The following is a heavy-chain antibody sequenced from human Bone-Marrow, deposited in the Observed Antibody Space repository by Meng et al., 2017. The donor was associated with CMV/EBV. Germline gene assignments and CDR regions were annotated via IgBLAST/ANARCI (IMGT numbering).Heavy chain of an antibody. CDR1: GFTFSSYW. D-gene: IGHD4-17*01. Sequence: GESLKISCVGSGFTFSSYWMSWIRRAPGKGLEWVATIKHDGNEKYHMDSAKGRFTISRDNAKNSLFLQMDSLRAEDTAVYYCTRDLHDYGDYWPWGQGTLVTVSS. CDR3: TRDLHDYGDYWP. CDR2: IKHDGNEK. J-gene: IGHJ5*02. V-gene: IGHV3-7*01.